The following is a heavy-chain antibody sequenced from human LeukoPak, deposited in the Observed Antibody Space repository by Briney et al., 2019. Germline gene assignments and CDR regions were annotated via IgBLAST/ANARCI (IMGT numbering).Heavy chain of an antibody. Sequence: GGSLRLSCAASGFTFINYWMSWVRQTPGRGLQWVATIKQDGSEKYYVDSVKGRFTISRDNAKNSLSLQMNTLTAEDTAVYYCVSRSFQERNAWNPARDWGQGTLVTVSS. CDR1: GFTFINYW. CDR2: IKQDGSEK. J-gene: IGHJ4*02. D-gene: IGHD1-1*01. CDR3: VSRSFQERNAWNPARD. V-gene: IGHV3-7*01.